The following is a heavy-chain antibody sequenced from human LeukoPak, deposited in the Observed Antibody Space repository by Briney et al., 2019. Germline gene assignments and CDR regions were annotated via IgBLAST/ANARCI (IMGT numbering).Heavy chain of an antibody. CDR1: GYTFTSYD. Sequence: GASVKVSCKASGYTFTSYDINWVRQATGQGLEWMGWMNPNSGNTGYAQKFQGRVTMTRNTSISTAYMELSSLRSEDTAVYYCARGTILTGYYQVDYWGQGTLVTVSS. J-gene: IGHJ4*02. CDR3: ARGTILTGYYQVDY. V-gene: IGHV1-8*01. D-gene: IGHD3-9*01. CDR2: MNPNSGNT.